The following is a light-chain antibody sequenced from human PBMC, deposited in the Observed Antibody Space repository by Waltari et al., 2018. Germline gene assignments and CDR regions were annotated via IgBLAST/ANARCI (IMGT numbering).Light chain of an antibody. J-gene: IGLJ3*02. Sequence: HTVVLQEPSLSVSPGGTVTLNCALNPGSLPDTSYAIWYKQTPGHPPRTLVYKGNSRSSGVPDRFSGSILGNKAALTITGAQADDESDYYCALYMGSGIWVFGGGTRLTVL. V-gene: IGLV8-61*01. CDR2: KGN. CDR1: PGSLPDTSY. CDR3: ALYMGSGIWV.